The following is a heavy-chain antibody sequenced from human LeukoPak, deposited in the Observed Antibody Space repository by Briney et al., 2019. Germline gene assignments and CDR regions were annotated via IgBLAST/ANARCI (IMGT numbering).Heavy chain of an antibody. Sequence: SETLSLTCTVSGGSISSSSYYWGWIRQSPGKGLEWIGNIYYSGSTYYNPSLKSRVTISADTSKNQFSLKLNSVTAADTAVYYCARDTYDYGYTFDIWGQGTMVTVSS. D-gene: IGHD3-16*01. CDR2: IYYSGST. V-gene: IGHV4-39*07. J-gene: IGHJ3*02. CDR1: GGSISSSSYY. CDR3: ARDTYDYGYTFDI.